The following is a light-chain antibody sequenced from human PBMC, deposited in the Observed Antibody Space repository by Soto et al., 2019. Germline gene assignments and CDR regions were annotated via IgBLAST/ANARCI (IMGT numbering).Light chain of an antibody. Sequence: DIQMTQSPSSLSASVGDRVTITCRASQGIRDALGWYQQKPGKAPKRLIYAASSLQSVVPSRLRGSGSGTEFTLTISSLQPEDFATYYCLQHNSYPQTFGQGTKVEIK. CDR1: QGIRDA. CDR3: LQHNSYPQT. J-gene: IGKJ1*01. CDR2: AAS. V-gene: IGKV1-17*01.